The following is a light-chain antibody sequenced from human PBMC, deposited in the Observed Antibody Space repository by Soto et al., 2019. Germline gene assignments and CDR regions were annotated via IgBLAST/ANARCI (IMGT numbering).Light chain of an antibody. V-gene: IGKV3-15*01. CDR2: DAS. J-gene: IGKJ4*01. CDR1: QSVSSN. CDR3: QQANSFPLT. Sequence: EIVMTQSPGTLSVSPGERATLSCRASQSVSSNLAWYQQKPGQAPRLLISDASTRATGIPARFSGSGSGTEFTLTVSSLQSEDFASYFCQQANSFPLTFGGGTKVDI.